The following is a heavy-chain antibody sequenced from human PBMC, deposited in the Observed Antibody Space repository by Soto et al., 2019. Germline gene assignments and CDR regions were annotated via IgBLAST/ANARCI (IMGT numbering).Heavy chain of an antibody. V-gene: IGHV3-74*01. CDR2: ISPDGTTT. CDR3: SRGRSPYYGYFDP. CDR1: GFTFSGDW. Sequence: GGSLRLSCVASGFTFSGDWVHWVRQVPGKGLVWVSRISPDGTTTYYADSVKGRFTISRDNAKNTLYLQMNGLRADDTAVYYCSRGRSPYYGYFDPWGPGTLVTVSS. J-gene: IGHJ5*02. D-gene: IGHD3-3*01.